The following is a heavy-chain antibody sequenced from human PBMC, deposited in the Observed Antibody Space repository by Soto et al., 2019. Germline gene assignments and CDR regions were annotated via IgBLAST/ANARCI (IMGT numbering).Heavy chain of an antibody. CDR1: GGSFSGYY. J-gene: IGHJ6*02. D-gene: IGHD2-21*02. CDR3: ARVCGGDCHYGMDV. Sequence: PXXTLSLTCAVYGGSFSGYYWSWIPQPPGKGLEWIGEINHSGSTNYNPSLKSRVTISVDTSKNQFSLKLSSVTDADTAVYYCARVCGGDCHYGMDVWGQGTTVTVSS. CDR2: INHSGST. V-gene: IGHV4-34*01.